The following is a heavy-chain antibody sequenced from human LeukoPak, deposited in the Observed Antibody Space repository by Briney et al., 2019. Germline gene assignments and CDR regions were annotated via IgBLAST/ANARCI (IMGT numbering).Heavy chain of an antibody. D-gene: IGHD6-6*01. CDR1: GFTFSSYG. CDR2: ISYDGSNK. V-gene: IGHV3-30*18. Sequence: GGSLRLSCAASGFTFSSYGMHWVRQAPGKGLEWVAVISYDGSNKYYADSVKGRFTISRDNSKNTLYLQMNSLRAEDTAVYYCAKDHSSIAARGEDYWGQGTLVTVSS. J-gene: IGHJ4*02. CDR3: AKDHSSIAARGEDY.